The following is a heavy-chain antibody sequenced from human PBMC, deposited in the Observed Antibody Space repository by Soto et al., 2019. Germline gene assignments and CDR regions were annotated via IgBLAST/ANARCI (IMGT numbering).Heavy chain of an antibody. J-gene: IGHJ6*02. CDR2: ITAYNGNA. Sequence: QVQLVQSGAEVKKPGASVKVSCKASGYNFISYSSSWVRQAPGQGLEWMGRITAYNGNANYAQKFQGRVTMTTDTSTNTAYMELRSLRSDDTAVFYCVRDDQFPRYDCWSADSGAYRGMDVWGQGTTVTVT. D-gene: IGHD3-3*01. CDR3: VRDDQFPRYDCWSADSGAYRGMDV. CDR1: GYNFISYS. V-gene: IGHV1-18*01.